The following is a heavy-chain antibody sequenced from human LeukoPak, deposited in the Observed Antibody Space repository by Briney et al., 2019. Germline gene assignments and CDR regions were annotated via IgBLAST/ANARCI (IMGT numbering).Heavy chain of an antibody. CDR2: ISHDGSSK. Sequence: PGGSLRLSCAASGFTFSSYWMHWVRQAPGKGLEWVAVISHDGSSKYYSDSVKGRFTISRDNSKNTLYLQMNSLRADDTAVYSCASDSHGSWGQGTLVTVSS. CDR3: ASDSHGS. D-gene: IGHD5-24*01. V-gene: IGHV3-30-3*01. J-gene: IGHJ5*02. CDR1: GFTFSSYW.